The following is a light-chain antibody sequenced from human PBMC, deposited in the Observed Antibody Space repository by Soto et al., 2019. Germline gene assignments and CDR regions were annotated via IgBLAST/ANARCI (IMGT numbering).Light chain of an antibody. Sequence: QSVLTQPPSVSGAPGQRVTISCTGSPSNIGAGYDVHWYQQFPGTAPKLLIYGNTNRASGVPARFSASKSGTSASLAITGLQTEDEADYYCQSYDSGLSGLHVIFGGGTKVTVL. CDR3: QSYDSGLSGLHVI. CDR2: GNT. V-gene: IGLV1-40*01. CDR1: PSNIGAGYD. J-gene: IGLJ2*01.